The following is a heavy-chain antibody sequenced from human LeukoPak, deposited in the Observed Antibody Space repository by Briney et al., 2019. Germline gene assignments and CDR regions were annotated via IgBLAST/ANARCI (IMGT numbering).Heavy chain of an antibody. CDR3: ANLDSSGYYDYFDY. CDR1: GFTFSSYS. J-gene: IGHJ4*02. V-gene: IGHV3-21*01. D-gene: IGHD3-22*01. Sequence: GGSLRLSCAASGFTFSSYSMNWVRQALGKGLEWVSSISSSSSYIYYADSVKGRFTISRDNAKNSLYLQMNSLRAEDTAVYYCANLDSSGYYDYFDYWGQGTLVTVSS. CDR2: ISSSSSYI.